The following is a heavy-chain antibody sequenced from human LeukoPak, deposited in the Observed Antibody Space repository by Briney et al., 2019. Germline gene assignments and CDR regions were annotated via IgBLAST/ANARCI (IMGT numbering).Heavy chain of an antibody. CDR3: AGLGRGFLEWPFDY. CDR2: INPKSGGT. J-gene: IGHJ4*02. CDR1: GYTFTGYY. V-gene: IGHV1-2*02. D-gene: IGHD3-3*01. Sequence: ASVKVSCKASGYTFTGYYMHWVRQAPGQGLEWMGWINPKSGGTNYAQKFQGRVTMTRDTSISTAYMELSRLRSDDTAVYYCAGLGRGFLEWPFDYWGQGTLVTVSS.